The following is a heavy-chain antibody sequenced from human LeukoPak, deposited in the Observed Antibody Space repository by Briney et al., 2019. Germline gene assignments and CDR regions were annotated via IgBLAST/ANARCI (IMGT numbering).Heavy chain of an antibody. CDR2: INHSGST. CDR3: ARGRSYYNAFDI. Sequence: SETLSLTCAVYGGSFSGYYWSWIRQPPGKGLEWIGEINHSGSTNYNPSLKSRVTISVDTSKNQFSLKPSSVTAADTAVYYCARGRSYYNAFDIWGQGTMVTVSS. D-gene: IGHD1-26*01. V-gene: IGHV4-34*01. J-gene: IGHJ3*02. CDR1: GGSFSGYY.